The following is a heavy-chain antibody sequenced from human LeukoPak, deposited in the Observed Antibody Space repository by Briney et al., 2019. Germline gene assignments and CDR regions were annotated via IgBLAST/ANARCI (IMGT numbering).Heavy chain of an antibody. V-gene: IGHV4-30-2*01. J-gene: IGHJ1*01. CDR3: QTYGSRYFQY. D-gene: IGHD3-10*01. Sequence: PSETLSLTCTVSGDSISSGGYYWSWIRQPPGKGLEWIGYIYHSGTTYYNPSLKSRVTISMDRSKNQFSLKLSSVTAADTAVYYCQTYGSRYFQYWGQGTLVTVSS. CDR1: GDSISSGGYY. CDR2: IYHSGTT.